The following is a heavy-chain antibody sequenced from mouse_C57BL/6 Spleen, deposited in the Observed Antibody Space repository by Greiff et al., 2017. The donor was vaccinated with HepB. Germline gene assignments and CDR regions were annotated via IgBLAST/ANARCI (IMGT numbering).Heavy chain of an antibody. CDR3: ARYSDGYDRYYAMDY. CDR2: ISYSGST. J-gene: IGHJ4*01. Sequence: EVQGVESGPGLAKPSQTLSLTCSVTGYSITSDYWNWIRKFPGNKLEYMGYISYSGSTYYNPSLKSRISITRDTSKNQYYLQLNSVTTEETATYYCARYSDGYDRYYAMDYWGQGTSVTVSS. CDR1: GYSITSDY. V-gene: IGHV3-8*01. D-gene: IGHD2-2*01.